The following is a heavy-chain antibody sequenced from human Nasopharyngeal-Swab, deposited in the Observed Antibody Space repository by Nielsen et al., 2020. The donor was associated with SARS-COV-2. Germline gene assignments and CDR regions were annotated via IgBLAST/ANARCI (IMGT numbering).Heavy chain of an antibody. CDR3: ARDVDSSGYYAWFDP. CDR1: GYTFTSYY. CDR2: INPSGGST. V-gene: IGHV1-46*01. J-gene: IGHJ5*02. Sequence: ASVQVSCKASGYTFTSYYMLWVRQPPGQGLEWMGIINPSGGSTSYAQEFQGRVTMTRDTSTSTVYMELSSLRSEDTAVYYCARDVDSSGYYAWFDPWGQGTLSPSPQ. D-gene: IGHD3-22*01.